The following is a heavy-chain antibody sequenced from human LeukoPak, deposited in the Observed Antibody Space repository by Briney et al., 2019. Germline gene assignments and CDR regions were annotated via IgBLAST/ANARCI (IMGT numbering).Heavy chain of an antibody. CDR1: GFTVSSYG. Sequence: GGSLRLSCAASGFTVSSYGMHWVRQAPGKGLEWVAVISYDGSNKYYADSVKGRFTISRDNSKNTLYLQMNSLRAEGTAVYYCAKVGDSSGYYYYYYGMDVWGQGTTVTVSS. CDR2: ISYDGSNK. V-gene: IGHV3-30*18. J-gene: IGHJ6*02. CDR3: AKVGDSSGYYYYYYGMDV. D-gene: IGHD3-22*01.